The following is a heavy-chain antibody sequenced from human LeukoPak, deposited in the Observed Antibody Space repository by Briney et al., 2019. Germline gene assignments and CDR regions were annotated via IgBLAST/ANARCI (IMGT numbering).Heavy chain of an antibody. Sequence: ASMKVSCKASAYTFTSYYMHWVRQAPVQGIEWMGIINTSGGSTSYGQRVQGRVTMTRDTSTSTVYMELSSLRSEDTAVYYCARDSTYYYDSSGQHAFDIWGQGTMVTVSS. CDR3: ARDSTYYYDSSGQHAFDI. V-gene: IGHV1-46*01. J-gene: IGHJ3*02. D-gene: IGHD3-22*01. CDR1: AYTFTSYY. CDR2: INTSGGST.